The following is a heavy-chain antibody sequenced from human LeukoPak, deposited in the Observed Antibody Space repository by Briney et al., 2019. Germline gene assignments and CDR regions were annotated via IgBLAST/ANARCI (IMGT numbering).Heavy chain of an antibody. CDR3: ARNDPDSSED. CDR2: ISADGNNE. J-gene: IGHJ4*02. D-gene: IGHD3-22*01. V-gene: IGHV3-30-3*01. Sequence: GGSLRLSCAASGFIFSNYPMHWVRQAPGKGLEWVAVISADGNNEHYADSAKGRFTLSRDNAKSTAYLRMNSLRSEDTAVYYCARNDPDSSEDWGQGTLVTVSS. CDR1: GFIFSNYP.